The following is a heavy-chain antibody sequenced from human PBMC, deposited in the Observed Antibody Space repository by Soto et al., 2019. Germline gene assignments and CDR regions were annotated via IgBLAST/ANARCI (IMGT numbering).Heavy chain of an antibody. J-gene: IGHJ6*02. D-gene: IGHD5-12*01. CDR3: ARDRWLRTSYGMDV. V-gene: IGHV1-3*01. CDR1: GYTFTSYA. CDR2: INAGNGNT. Sequence: QVQLVQSVAEVKKPGASVKVSCKASGYTFTSYAMHWVRQAPGQRLEWMGWINAGNGNTKYSQKFQGRVTITRDTSASTAYMELSSLRSEDTAVYYCARDRWLRTSYGMDVWGQGTTVTVSS.